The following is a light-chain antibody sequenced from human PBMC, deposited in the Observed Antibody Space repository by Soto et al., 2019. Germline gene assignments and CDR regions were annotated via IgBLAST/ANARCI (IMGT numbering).Light chain of an antibody. CDR2: AAS. CDR3: QQYNNFRCT. CDR1: QGVTNY. Sequence: MQWTQPPSSLSASVLGRRTITCRGSQGVTNYLAWFQQKPGNAPKSLIYAASSLQSGVPSRFSGSGSGTDFTLTISSLQPEDFATYYCQQYNNFRCTVGQGTKVDSK. V-gene: IGKV1-16*01. J-gene: IGKJ2*02.